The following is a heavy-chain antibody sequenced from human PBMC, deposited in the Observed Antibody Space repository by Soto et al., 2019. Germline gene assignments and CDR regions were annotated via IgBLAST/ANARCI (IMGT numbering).Heavy chain of an antibody. CDR3: ARDGAFDI. J-gene: IGHJ3*02. CDR2: IYSDGST. CDR1: GFTVSSNY. V-gene: IGHV3-66*01. Sequence: EVQLVDSGGGLVQPGGSLRLSCAASGFTVSSNYMSWVRQAPGKGLEWVSIIYSDGSTYYADSVKGRFTISRDNSKNTVYLQMNSRISEDTAVYYCARDGAFDIWGQGTMVTVSS.